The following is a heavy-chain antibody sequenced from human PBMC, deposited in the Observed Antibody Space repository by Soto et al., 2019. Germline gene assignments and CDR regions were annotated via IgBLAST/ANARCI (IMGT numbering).Heavy chain of an antibody. V-gene: IGHV3-30-3*01. CDR3: ASGFPDTLTERYSSGWYRDFDY. CDR2: ISYDGSNK. J-gene: IGHJ4*02. Sequence: GGSLRLSGVASGFTFSSYAMHWVRQAPGKGLEWVAVISYDGSNKYYADSVKGRFTISRDNSKNTLYLQMNSLRAEDTAVYYCASGFPDTLTERYSSGWYRDFDYWGKGTLVTVSS. D-gene: IGHD6-19*01. CDR1: GFTFSSYA.